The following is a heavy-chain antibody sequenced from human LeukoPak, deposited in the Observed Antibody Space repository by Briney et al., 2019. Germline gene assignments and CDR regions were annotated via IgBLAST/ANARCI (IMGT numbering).Heavy chain of an antibody. CDR2: IAYDESYN. CDR1: GFTFSNSG. Sequence: AGSLRLSCAASGFTFSNSGRHRVRQQPARGVEGVTVIAYDESYNYYAHSVKGRFAISRDNSKNTLYLQMNSLRAEDTAVYYCARVSDYGDYALDYWGQGTLVTVSS. CDR3: ARVSDYGDYALDY. V-gene: IGHV3-30*03. D-gene: IGHD4-17*01. J-gene: IGHJ4*02.